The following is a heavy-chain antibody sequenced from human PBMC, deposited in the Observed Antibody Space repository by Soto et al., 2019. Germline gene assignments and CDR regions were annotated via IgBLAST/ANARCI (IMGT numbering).Heavy chain of an antibody. V-gene: IGHV1-2*02. CDR3: ARGQGYSSGWYNY. CDR1: GYTFTGCY. D-gene: IGHD6-19*01. CDR2: INPNSGDT. Sequence: ASVKVSCKASGYTFTGCYMHWVRQAPGQGLEWMGWINPNSGDTNYARKFQGRVTMTRDTSISTAYMELSRLRSDDTAVYYCARGQGYSSGWYNYWGQGTLVTVSS. J-gene: IGHJ4*02.